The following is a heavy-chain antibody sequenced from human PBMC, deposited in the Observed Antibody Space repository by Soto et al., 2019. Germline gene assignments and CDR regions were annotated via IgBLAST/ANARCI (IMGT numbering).Heavy chain of an antibody. CDR2: IWYDGSNK. J-gene: IGHJ6*02. Sequence: QVQLVESVGGVVQPGRSLRLSCAASGFTFSSYGMHWVRQAPGKGLEWVAVIWYDGSNKYYADSVKGRFTISRDNSKNTLYLQMNSLRAEDTAVYYCARVAALGNSADGTDVWGQGTTVTVSS. CDR1: GFTFSSYG. D-gene: IGHD7-27*01. CDR3: ARVAALGNSADGTDV. V-gene: IGHV3-33*01.